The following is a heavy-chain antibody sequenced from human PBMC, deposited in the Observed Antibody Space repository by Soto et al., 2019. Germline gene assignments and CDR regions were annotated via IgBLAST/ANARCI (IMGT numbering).Heavy chain of an antibody. CDR2: MYGAGLT. CDR3: ARAPAGPSPRWDV. Sequence: SETLSLTCTVSGGSISSGDYSWSWIRQPPGKGLEWIGYMYGAGLTYYNPSLKSRVTISVDKSKNQFSLNLSSVTAADTALYYCARAPAGPSPRWDVWGQGATVTVSS. V-gene: IGHV4-30-2*01. J-gene: IGHJ6*02. D-gene: IGHD3-10*01. CDR1: GGSISSGDYS.